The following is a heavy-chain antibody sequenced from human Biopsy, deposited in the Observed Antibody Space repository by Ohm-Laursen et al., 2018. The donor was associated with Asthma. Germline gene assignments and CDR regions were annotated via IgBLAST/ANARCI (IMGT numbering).Heavy chain of an antibody. CDR1: GFTFSSYY. CDR2: IKSDGSST. Sequence: SLRLSCAASGFTFSSYYMHWVRQAPGKGPVWVSNIKSDGSSTSYADSVKGRFTISRDNAKHTVYLQMNNLRAEDTAVYYCASELGIGYWGQGILVTVSS. J-gene: IGHJ4*02. CDR3: ASELGIGY. V-gene: IGHV3-74*01. D-gene: IGHD7-27*01.